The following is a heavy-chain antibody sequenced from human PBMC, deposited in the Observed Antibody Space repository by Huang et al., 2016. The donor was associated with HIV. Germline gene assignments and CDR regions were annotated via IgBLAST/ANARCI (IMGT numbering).Heavy chain of an antibody. CDR1: GFTFSDYY. J-gene: IGHJ4*02. Sequence: QVQLVESGGGLVKPGGSLRLSCAASGFTFSDYYMSWIRQAQGKRREWVSYISRSGSDRYYTDSVKGRFTISRDNAKNSLYLQMNSLRAEDTAVYYCARSSGELGAPHNWGQGTLVTVSS. CDR3: ARSSGELGAPHN. V-gene: IGHV3-11*01. D-gene: IGHD1-26*01. CDR2: ISRSGSDR.